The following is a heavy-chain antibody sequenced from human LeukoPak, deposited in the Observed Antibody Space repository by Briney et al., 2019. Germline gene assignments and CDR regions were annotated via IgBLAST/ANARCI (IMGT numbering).Heavy chain of an antibody. J-gene: IGHJ5*02. CDR1: GFTFSSYW. CDR3: ARDGASRIYDH. D-gene: IGHD6-6*01. Sequence: PGGSLRLSCAASGFTFSSYWMTWVRQAPGKGLDWVASIKQDGNEKYYVDSVKGRFTISRDNARNSLYLQMSSLRADDTAVYYCARDGASRIYDHWSQETLVTVSS. V-gene: IGHV3-7*01. CDR2: IKQDGNEK.